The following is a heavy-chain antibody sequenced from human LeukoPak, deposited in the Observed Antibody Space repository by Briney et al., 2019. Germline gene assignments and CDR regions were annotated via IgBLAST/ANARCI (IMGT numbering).Heavy chain of an antibody. D-gene: IGHD3-3*01. J-gene: IGHJ6*02. CDR2: ISYDGSNK. Sequence: GGSLRLSCAASGFTFSSYAMHWVRQAPGKGLEWVAVISYDGSNKYYADSVKGRFTISRDNSKNTLYLQMNSLRAEDTAAYYCARDRGFLEWSYGMDVWGQGTTVTVSS. CDR1: GFTFSSYA. CDR3: ARDRGFLEWSYGMDV. V-gene: IGHV3-30-3*01.